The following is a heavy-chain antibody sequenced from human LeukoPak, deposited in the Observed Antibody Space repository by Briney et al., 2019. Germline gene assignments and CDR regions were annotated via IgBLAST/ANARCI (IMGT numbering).Heavy chain of an antibody. D-gene: IGHD5-18*01. CDR3: ARDPPRGYDAFDI. V-gene: IGHV4-59*12. CDR2: IYNRGSP. Sequence: SETLSLTCTVSGVSITSYYWSWIRQPPGKGLEWIGYIYNRGSPNHNPSLKSRVTMSIDTSKNQFSLKLSSVTAADTAVYYCARDPPRGYDAFDIWGQGTMVTVSS. CDR1: GVSITSYY. J-gene: IGHJ3*02.